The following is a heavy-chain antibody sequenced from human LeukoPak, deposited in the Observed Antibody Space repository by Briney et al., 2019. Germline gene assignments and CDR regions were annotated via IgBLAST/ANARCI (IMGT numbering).Heavy chain of an antibody. V-gene: IGHV1-2*02. Sequence: ASVKVSCKASGYTFTNYYMHWVRQAPGQGLEWMGWINPNSGGTNYAQKLQGRVIMTRDMSTTTDYMELSSLKSDDTAVYYCARDNSIHERGWWFDPWGQGTLVTVSS. D-gene: IGHD4-23*01. CDR3: ARDNSIHERGWWFDP. J-gene: IGHJ5*02. CDR1: GYTFTNYY. CDR2: INPNSGGT.